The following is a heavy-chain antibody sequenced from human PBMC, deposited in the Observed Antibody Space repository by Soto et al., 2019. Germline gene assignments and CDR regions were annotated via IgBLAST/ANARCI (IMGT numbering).Heavy chain of an antibody. CDR2: INNSGGGT. D-gene: IGHD3-22*01. J-gene: IGHJ1*01. CDR3: AKDLKDYYDSSGYIEYFFQH. V-gene: IGHV3-64*01. Sequence: GSLRLSCEASGFTSGFTFSNYAIHWVRQAPGKGLEYVSTINNSGGGTYYANSVKGRFTISRDNSKNTAYLQMNSLRAEDTAVYYCAKDLKDYYDSSGYIEYFFQHWGQGTLVTVS. CDR1: GFTFSNYA.